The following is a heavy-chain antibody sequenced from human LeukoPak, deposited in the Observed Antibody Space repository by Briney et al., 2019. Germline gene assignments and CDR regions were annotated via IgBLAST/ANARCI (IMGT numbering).Heavy chain of an antibody. D-gene: IGHD2-15*01. CDR2: INPNSGGT. Sequence: ASVKVSCKASGYTFTGYYMHWVRQAPGQGLEWMGWINPNSGGTNYAQKFQGRVTMTRDTSISTAYMELSRLRSDDTAAYYCARDLRDIVGKKFDPWGQGTLVTVSS. CDR1: GYTFTGYY. CDR3: ARDLRDIVGKKFDP. V-gene: IGHV1-2*02. J-gene: IGHJ5*02.